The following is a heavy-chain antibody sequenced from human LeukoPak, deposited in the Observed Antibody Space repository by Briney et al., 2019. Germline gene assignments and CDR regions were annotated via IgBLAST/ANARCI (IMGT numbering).Heavy chain of an antibody. Sequence: PSETLSLTCTVSGGSIRSYYWSWIRQPPGKGLEWIGYFYYSGSTNHNPSLKSRVTMSIDTSKNQFSLKLSSVTAADTALYYCAGTGVNSWAFDIRGQGTMVTVSS. CDR3: AGTGVNSWAFDI. CDR2: FYYSGST. V-gene: IGHV4-59*01. D-gene: IGHD1-1*01. J-gene: IGHJ3*02. CDR1: GGSIRSYY.